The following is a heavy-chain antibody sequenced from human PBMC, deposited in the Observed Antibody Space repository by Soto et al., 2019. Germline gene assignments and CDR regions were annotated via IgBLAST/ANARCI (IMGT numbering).Heavy chain of an antibody. J-gene: IGHJ4*02. CDR2: IYYSGST. Sequence: PXATLSLTFTVTGDSINNRSYYWGWIRQPPGKGLEWIGSIYYSGSTYNNPSLKSRVSMSVDTSKNQFSLKLRSVTAADTALYYCARQRTSVVTQAYFDSWGQGSLVTVSS. CDR1: GDSINNRSYY. V-gene: IGHV4-39*01. D-gene: IGHD2-21*02. CDR3: ARQRTSVVTQAYFDS.